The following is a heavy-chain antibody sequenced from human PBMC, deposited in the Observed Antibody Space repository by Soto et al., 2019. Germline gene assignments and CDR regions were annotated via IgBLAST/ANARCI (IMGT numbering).Heavy chain of an antibody. CDR3: AKDAVRGATYSYYYGMDV. CDR1: GFTFSSYG. Sequence: GGSLRLSCAASGFTFSSYGMHWVRQAPGKGLEWVAVISYDGSNKYYADSVKGRFTISRDNSKNTLYLQMNSLRAEDTAVYYCAKDAVRGATYSYYYGMDVWGQGTTVTVSS. V-gene: IGHV3-30*18. D-gene: IGHD3-10*01. J-gene: IGHJ6*02. CDR2: ISYDGSNK.